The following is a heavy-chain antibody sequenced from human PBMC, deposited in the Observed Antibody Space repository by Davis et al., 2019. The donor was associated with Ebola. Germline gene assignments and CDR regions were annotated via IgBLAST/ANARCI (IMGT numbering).Heavy chain of an antibody. D-gene: IGHD3-3*01. Sequence: GGSLRLSCAASGFTFSGSAMHWVRQASGKGLEWVGRIRSKANSYATAYAASVKGRFTISRDDSKNTAYLQMNSLKTEDTAVYYCARDLRIFGVVGIYYYYGMDVWGRGTTVTVSS. CDR2: IRSKANSYAT. V-gene: IGHV3-73*01. CDR1: GFTFSGSA. CDR3: ARDLRIFGVVGIYYYYGMDV. J-gene: IGHJ6*02.